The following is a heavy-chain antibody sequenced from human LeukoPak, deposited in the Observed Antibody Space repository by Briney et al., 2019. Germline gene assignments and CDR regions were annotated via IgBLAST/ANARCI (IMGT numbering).Heavy chain of an antibody. CDR1: GFTFSSYE. D-gene: IGHD2-2*01. CDR3: ARDRVPAAMLFYYYYMDV. J-gene: IGHJ6*03. Sequence: PGGSLRLSCAASGFTFSSYEMNWVRQAPGKGLEWVSYISSSGSTIYYADSVKGRFTISRDNAKNSLYLQMNSLRAEDTAVYYCARDRVPAAMLFYYYYMDVWGKGTTVTISS. CDR2: ISSSGSTI. V-gene: IGHV3-48*03.